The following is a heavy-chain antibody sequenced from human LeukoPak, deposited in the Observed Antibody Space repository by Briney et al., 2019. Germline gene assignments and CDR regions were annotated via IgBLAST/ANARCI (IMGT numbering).Heavy chain of an antibody. CDR3: ARNFYFDSSGYYHY. J-gene: IGHJ4*02. CDR2: INPNSGGT. D-gene: IGHD3-22*01. V-gene: IGHV1-2*02. Sequence: ASVKVSCKASGYTFTGYYMHWVRQAPGQGLEWMGWINPNSGGTNYAQKFQGRVTMTRDTSISTAYMELSRLRSDDTAVYYCARNFYFDSSGYYHYWGQGTLVTVSS. CDR1: GYTFTGYY.